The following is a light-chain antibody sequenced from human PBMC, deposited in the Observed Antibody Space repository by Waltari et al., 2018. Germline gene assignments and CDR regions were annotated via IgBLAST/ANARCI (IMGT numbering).Light chain of an antibody. J-gene: IGLJ2*01. V-gene: IGLV2-14*03. CDR2: DVS. CDR3: SSYISSDTLEL. CDR1: SSDVGGYNY. Sequence: QSALTQPASVSGSPGQSITISCTGTSSDVGGYNYVSWYQQHPGKAPKRIIFDVSNRPSGVSSLFSGSKSSNTASLTISGLQAQDEADYYCSSYISSDTLELFGGGTSLTVL.